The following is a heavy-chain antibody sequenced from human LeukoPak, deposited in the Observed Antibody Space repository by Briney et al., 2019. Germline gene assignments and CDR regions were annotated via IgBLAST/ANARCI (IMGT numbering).Heavy chain of an antibody. J-gene: IGHJ5*02. Sequence: GASVKVSCKASGYTFTSYGISWVRQAPGQGLEWMGWISAYNGNTNYARKLQGRVTMTTDTSTSTAYMELRSLRSDDTAVYYCARAGETIFGAPNWFDPWGQGTLVTVSS. D-gene: IGHD3-3*01. CDR3: ARAGETIFGAPNWFDP. CDR1: GYTFTSYG. V-gene: IGHV1-18*01. CDR2: ISAYNGNT.